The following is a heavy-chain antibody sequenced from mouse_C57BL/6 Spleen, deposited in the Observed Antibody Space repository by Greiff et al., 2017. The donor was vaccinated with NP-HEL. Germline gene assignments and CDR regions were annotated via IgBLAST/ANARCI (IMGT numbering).Heavy chain of an antibody. CDR1: GYAFSSYW. Sequence: VKLVESGAELVKPGASVKISCKASGYAFSSYWMNWVKQRPGKGLEWIGQIYPGDGDTNYNGKLKGKATLTADKSSSTAYMQLSSLTSEDSAVYFCARDYDGYYVSFDYWGQGTTLTVSS. D-gene: IGHD2-3*01. J-gene: IGHJ2*01. CDR2: IYPGDGDT. V-gene: IGHV1-80*01. CDR3: ARDYDGYYVSFDY.